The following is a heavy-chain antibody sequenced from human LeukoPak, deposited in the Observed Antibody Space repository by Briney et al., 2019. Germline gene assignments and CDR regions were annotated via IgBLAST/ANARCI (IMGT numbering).Heavy chain of an antibody. CDR1: GGSISSYY. J-gene: IGHJ6*03. V-gene: IGHV4-59*01. CDR2: IYYSGST. D-gene: IGHD2-15*01. CDR3: ARGGSTWWPTNYYYMDV. Sequence: EPSETLSLTCTVSGGSISSYYWSWIRQPPGKGLEWIGYIYYSGSTNYNPSLKSRVTISVDTSKNQFSLKLSSVTAADTAVYYCARGGSTWWPTNYYYMDVWGKGTTVTVSS.